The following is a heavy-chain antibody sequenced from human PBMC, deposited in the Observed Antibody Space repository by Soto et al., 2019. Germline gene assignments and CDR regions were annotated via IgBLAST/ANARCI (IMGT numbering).Heavy chain of an antibody. D-gene: IGHD6-13*01. Sequence: GRSLTLSCAASGFTFSSYAMCWDRQAPGKGLEWVSAISGSGGSTYYADSVKGRFTISRANSKNTLYLQMNSLRAEDTAVYYCAKYSSSAHYYYGMDVWGQGTTVTVSS. CDR3: AKYSSSAHYYYGMDV. CDR2: ISGSGGST. V-gene: IGHV3-23*01. J-gene: IGHJ6*02. CDR1: GFTFSSYA.